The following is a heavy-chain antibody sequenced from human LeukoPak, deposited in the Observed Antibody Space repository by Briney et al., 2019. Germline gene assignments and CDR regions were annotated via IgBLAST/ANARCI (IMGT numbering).Heavy chain of an antibody. Sequence: GASLRLSCAASGFTFSSCAMSWVRQAPGKGLEWVSAISGSGGSTYYADSVKDRFTISRDNSKNALYLQMNSLRAEDTAVYYCAKCLGDGGNYYFDYWGQGTLVTVSS. V-gene: IGHV3-23*01. D-gene: IGHD4-23*01. J-gene: IGHJ4*02. CDR2: ISGSGGST. CDR3: AKCLGDGGNYYFDY. CDR1: GFTFSSCA.